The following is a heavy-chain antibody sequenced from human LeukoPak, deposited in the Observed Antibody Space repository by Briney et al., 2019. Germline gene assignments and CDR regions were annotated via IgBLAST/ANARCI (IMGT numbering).Heavy chain of an antibody. Sequence: SETLSLTCAVYGGSFSGYYWSWIRQPPGKGLEWIGEINHSGSTNYNPSLKSRVTISVDTSKNQFSLKLSSVTAADTAVYCCARGLPGYDFWSGYRSDNWFDPWGQGTLVTVSS. D-gene: IGHD3-3*01. CDR2: INHSGST. V-gene: IGHV4-34*01. CDR3: ARGLPGYDFWSGYRSDNWFDP. CDR1: GGSFSGYY. J-gene: IGHJ5*02.